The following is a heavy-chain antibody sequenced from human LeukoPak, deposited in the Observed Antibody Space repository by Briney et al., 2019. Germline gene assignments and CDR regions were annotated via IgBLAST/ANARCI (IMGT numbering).Heavy chain of an antibody. CDR2: IYYSGST. J-gene: IGHJ4*02. Sequence: SETLSLTCTVSGGSIGSSSYYWGWIRQPPGKGLEWIGSIYYSGSTYYNPSLKSRVTISVDTSKNQFSLKLSSVTAADTAVYYCARHRRDSSSSGLADYWGQGTLVTVSS. V-gene: IGHV4-39*01. CDR1: GGSIGSSSYY. CDR3: ARHRRDSSSSGLADY. D-gene: IGHD6-13*01.